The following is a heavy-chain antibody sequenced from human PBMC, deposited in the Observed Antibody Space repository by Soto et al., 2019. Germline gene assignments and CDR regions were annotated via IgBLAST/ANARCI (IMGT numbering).Heavy chain of an antibody. D-gene: IGHD4-17*01. J-gene: IGHJ4*02. CDR3: AIAYYGDEDY. V-gene: IGHV1-18*04. CDR1: GYTFGTAT. CDR2: IKAYSGNT. Sequence: QLVQSGAEAKKPGASVKVSCKASGYTFGTATIRWLRQAPGKGLEWMGWIKAYSGNTNYAPKLQGRVTMTTDTPTSTAYMELRSLTTDYTATYYCAIAYYGDEDYWGQGTLVTVSS.